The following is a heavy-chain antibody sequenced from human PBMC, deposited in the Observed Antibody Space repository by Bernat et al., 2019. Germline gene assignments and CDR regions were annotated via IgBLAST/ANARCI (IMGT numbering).Heavy chain of an antibody. Sequence: EVQLVESGGGLVQPGGSLRLSCAGSGFTLSDHYMDWIRQAPGQGLEWVGLTRDKAKSYTTEYAASLKGRCTLSRDDSGNSLYLQMNSLKSEDTAVYYCARLPTSVVVTADWGQGTLVIVSS. CDR3: ARLPTSVVVTAD. CDR1: GFTLSDHY. J-gene: IGHJ4*02. CDR2: TRDKAKSYTT. D-gene: IGHD2-21*02. V-gene: IGHV3-72*01.